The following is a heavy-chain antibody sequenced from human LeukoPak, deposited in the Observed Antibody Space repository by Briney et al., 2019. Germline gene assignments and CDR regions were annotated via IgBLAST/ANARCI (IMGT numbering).Heavy chain of an antibody. CDR1: GGSISGSY. CDR3: AREIPAAGHFDY. CDR2: IYYSGAT. D-gene: IGHD6-13*01. Sequence: RSSETLSLTCSVSGGSISGSYWMWIRQSAGKGLEWIGYIYYSGATSYNPSFRGRVTFFVDTSKNQFSLKLSSVTAADTAMYYCAREIPAAGHFDYWGQGALVPVSS. V-gene: IGHV4-59*12. J-gene: IGHJ4*02.